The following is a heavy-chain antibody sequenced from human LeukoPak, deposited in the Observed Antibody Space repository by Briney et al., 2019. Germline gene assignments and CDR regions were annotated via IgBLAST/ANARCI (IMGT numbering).Heavy chain of an antibody. V-gene: IGHV3-21*04. D-gene: IGHD3-22*01. J-gene: IGHJ3*02. CDR2: ISSSSSNI. CDR3: ARSEYYYDSSGYHTDAFDI. Sequence: GGSLRLSCAASGFTFSSYSMNWVRQAPGKGLEWVSSISSSSSNIYYADSVKGRFTISRDNAKNSLYLQMNSLKTEDTAVYYCARSEYYYDSSGYHTDAFDIWGQGTMVTVSS. CDR1: GFTFSSYS.